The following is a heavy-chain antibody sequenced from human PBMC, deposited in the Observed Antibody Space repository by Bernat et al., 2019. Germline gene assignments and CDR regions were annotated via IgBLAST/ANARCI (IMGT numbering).Heavy chain of an antibody. CDR1: GFTFISYS. D-gene: IGHD4-17*01. Sequence: EVQLVESGGGLVQPGGSLRLSCAASGFTFISYSMNWVRQASGKGLEWVSYISSSSSTTHSADSLKGLSTISRDNAKNSLYLQMNSLRDEDTAVYYCARDLHGDYSFDYWGQGTLVTVSS. CDR2: ISSSSSTT. V-gene: IGHV3-48*02. CDR3: ARDLHGDYSFDY. J-gene: IGHJ4*02.